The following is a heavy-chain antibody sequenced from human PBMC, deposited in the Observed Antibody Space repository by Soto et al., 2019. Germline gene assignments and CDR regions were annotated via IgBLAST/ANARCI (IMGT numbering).Heavy chain of an antibody. CDR3: ARDGSSWNNWFDP. D-gene: IGHD6-13*01. V-gene: IGHV4-4*02. CDR1: GGSISSSNW. CDR2: IYHSGST. J-gene: IGHJ5*02. Sequence: QVQLQESGPGLVKPSGTLSLTCAVSGGSISSSNWWSWVRQPPGKGLESVGEIYHSGSTNYNPSLESRVTISVDKSKNQFSLKLGSVTAADTAVYYCARDGSSWNNWFDPWGQGTLVTVSS.